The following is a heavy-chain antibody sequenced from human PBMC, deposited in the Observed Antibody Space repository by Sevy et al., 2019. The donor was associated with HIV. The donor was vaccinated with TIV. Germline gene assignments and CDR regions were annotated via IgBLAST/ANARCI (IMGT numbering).Heavy chain of an antibody. D-gene: IGHD5-12*01. V-gene: IGHV3-73*01. Sequence: GGSLRLSCAASGFTFSGSAMHWVRQASGKGLEWVGRIRSKANSYAKAYAASVKGRFTISTDDSKNTAYLQMNSLKTEDTAVYYRTSRYGGYVFDAFDIWGQGTMVTVSS. CDR2: IRSKANSYAK. J-gene: IGHJ3*02. CDR3: TSRYGGYVFDAFDI. CDR1: GFTFSGSA.